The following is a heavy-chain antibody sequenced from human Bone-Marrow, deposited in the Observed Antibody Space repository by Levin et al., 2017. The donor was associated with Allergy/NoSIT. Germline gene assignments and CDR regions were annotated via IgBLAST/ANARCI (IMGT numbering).Heavy chain of an antibody. CDR3: ARDKLGERSIDY. D-gene: IGHD3-16*01. J-gene: IGHJ4*02. V-gene: IGHV3-11*05. CDR1: GFTFSDYY. Sequence: GESLKISCAASGFTFSDYYMSWIRQAPGKGLEWVSYISSSSSYTNYADSVKGRFTISRDNAKNSLYLQMNSLRAEDTAVYYCARDKLGERSIDYWGQGTLVTVSS. CDR2: ISSSSSYT.